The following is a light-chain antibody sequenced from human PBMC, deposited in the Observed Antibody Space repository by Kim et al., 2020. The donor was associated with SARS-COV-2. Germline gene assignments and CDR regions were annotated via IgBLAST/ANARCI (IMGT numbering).Light chain of an antibody. Sequence: SESVGDRVTITCRASQSISSYLNWYQQKPGKAPKLLIYAASSLQSGVPSRFSGSGSGTDFTLTISSMQPEDFATYYCQQSYSTPRGFGQGTKLEI. CDR1: QSISSY. J-gene: IGKJ2*03. CDR3: QQSYSTPRG. CDR2: AAS. V-gene: IGKV1-39*01.